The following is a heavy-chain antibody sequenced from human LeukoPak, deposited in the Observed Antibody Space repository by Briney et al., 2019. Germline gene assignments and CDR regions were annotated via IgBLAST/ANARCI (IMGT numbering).Heavy chain of an antibody. Sequence: GGSLRLSCAASGFTVSSNYMNWVRQAPGKGLEWVSIIYSGGNTHHADSVKGRFTISRDNSQNTLYLQMNSLRPEDTAVYYCARLLYYYDSSIYQRYFDYWGQGTLVTVSS. CDR3: ARLLYYYDSSIYQRYFDY. CDR2: IYSGGNT. J-gene: IGHJ4*02. D-gene: IGHD3-22*01. CDR1: GFTVSSNY. V-gene: IGHV3-53*01.